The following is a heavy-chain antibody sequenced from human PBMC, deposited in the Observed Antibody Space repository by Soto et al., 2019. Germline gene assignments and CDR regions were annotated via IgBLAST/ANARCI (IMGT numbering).Heavy chain of an antibody. D-gene: IGHD6-19*01. V-gene: IGHV3-30*14. CDR1: GFTFSSYA. CDR2: VSHDGKSG. CDR3: VRVEKFNGGWP. J-gene: IGHJ4*02. Sequence: QVQLVESGGGVVQPGRSLRLSCAASGFTFSSYAMHWVRRAPGKGLEWVAAVSHDGKSGFYADSVSGRFTVSRDNSDSLVYLQMDPLRPEDTALLCCVRVEKFNGGWPWCQGTAVTVSS.